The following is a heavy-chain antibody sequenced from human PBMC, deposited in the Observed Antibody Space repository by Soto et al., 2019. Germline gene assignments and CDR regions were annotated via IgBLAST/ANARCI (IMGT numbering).Heavy chain of an antibody. V-gene: IGHV4-59*01. D-gene: IGHD3-10*01. J-gene: IGHJ6*02. CDR1: GASISSYY. CDR3: ARAAYGSGSYYAPYYYYAMDV. Sequence: QVQLQESGPGLVKPSETLALTCTVSGASISSYYWSWIRQPPGKGLEWLGYILYTGNTNYSPSLKSRVTMSVATSKSQGSLKLSAVTAADTAVYFCARAAYGSGSYYAPYYYYAMDVSGQGTTVTVSS. CDR2: ILYTGNT.